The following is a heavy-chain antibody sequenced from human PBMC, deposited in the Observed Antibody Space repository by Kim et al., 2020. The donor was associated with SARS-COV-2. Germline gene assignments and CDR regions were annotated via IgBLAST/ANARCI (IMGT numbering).Heavy chain of an antibody. D-gene: IGHD6-19*01. V-gene: IGHV4-59*12. CDR1: GGSFTSYY. Sequence: SETLSLTCTVSGGSFTSYYWSWIRQPPGKGLEWIGYISYSGNTKYNPSLKSRVIISVDTSKNQFSLKLTSVTAADTAVYYCARARSCCSWGDLDYCGPG. J-gene: IGHJ4*02. CDR3: ARARSCCSWGDLDY. CDR2: ISYSGNT.